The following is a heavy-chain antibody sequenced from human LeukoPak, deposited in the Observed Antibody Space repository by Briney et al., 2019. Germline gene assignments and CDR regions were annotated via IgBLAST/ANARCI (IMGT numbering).Heavy chain of an antibody. CDR2: IYHSGST. Sequence: PSETLSLTCGVSSYSISNGYYWGWIRQSPGKGLDWIGNIYHSGSTWYNPSLKSRVTISVDTSSNQFSLKLTSVTAADTAVYYCARDPNHNYPHFDYWGQGILVTVSS. CDR3: ARDPNHNYPHFDY. V-gene: IGHV4-38-2*02. J-gene: IGHJ4*02. CDR1: SYSISNGYY. D-gene: IGHD5-24*01.